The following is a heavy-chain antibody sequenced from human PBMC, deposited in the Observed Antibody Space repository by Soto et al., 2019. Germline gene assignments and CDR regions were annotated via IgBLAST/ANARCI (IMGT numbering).Heavy chain of an antibody. J-gene: IGHJ5*02. D-gene: IGHD3-22*01. Sequence: PSETPSLTCTVSGGSINSGGYYWSWIRQHPGKGLEWIGYIYYSGSTYYNPSLKSRVTISVDTSKNQFSLKLSSVTAADTAVYYCARDQDYDSSGYGRHWFDPWGQGTVVTVSS. CDR1: GGSINSGGYY. CDR2: IYYSGST. CDR3: ARDQDYDSSGYGRHWFDP. V-gene: IGHV4-31*03.